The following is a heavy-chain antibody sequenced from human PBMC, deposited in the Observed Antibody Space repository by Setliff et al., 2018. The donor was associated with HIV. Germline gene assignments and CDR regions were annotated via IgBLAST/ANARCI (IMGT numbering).Heavy chain of an antibody. CDR1: GGTFSSHG. J-gene: IGHJ5*01. D-gene: IGHD6-6*01. CDR2: ITTVFDSS. CDR3: ARSGGIAARWFDS. Sequence: SVKVSCKASGGTFSSHGVSWVRQAPGQGLEWMGEITTVFDSSNYAQNFQGRLTITADASTSTAYMDLSSLTAEDTALYYCARSGGIAARWFDSWGQGTLVTVSS. V-gene: IGHV1-69*13.